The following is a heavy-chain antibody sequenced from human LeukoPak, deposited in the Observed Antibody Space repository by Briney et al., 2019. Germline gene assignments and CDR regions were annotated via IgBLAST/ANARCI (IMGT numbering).Heavy chain of an antibody. J-gene: IGHJ4*03. D-gene: IGHD2-15*01. Sequence: GGSLRLSCAASGFTFSSYAMSWVRQAQGKGLVWVSRINTDGSSTAYADFVKGRFTISRDNAQNTLYLQMNSLRAEDTAVYFCARGFLGACSGASCYSGYWGQGTLLTVSS. CDR2: INTDGSST. CDR3: ARGFLGACSGASCYSGY. V-gene: IGHV3-74*01. CDR1: GFTFSSYA.